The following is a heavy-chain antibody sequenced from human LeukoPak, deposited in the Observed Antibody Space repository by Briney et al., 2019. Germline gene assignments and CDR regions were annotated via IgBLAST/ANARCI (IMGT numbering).Heavy chain of an antibody. CDR3: TRARRVGPTAMI. J-gene: IGHJ4*02. V-gene: IGHV4-34*01. Sequence: SETLSLTCAVYGGSFSGFHWSWIRQPPGTGLEWMGEINHSGSTNYNPSLKSRVTISVDMSKNKFSLNLRSVTAAGTAVYYCTRARRVGPTAMIWGQGTLLTVSS. CDR1: GGSFSGFH. D-gene: IGHD1-26*01. CDR2: INHSGST.